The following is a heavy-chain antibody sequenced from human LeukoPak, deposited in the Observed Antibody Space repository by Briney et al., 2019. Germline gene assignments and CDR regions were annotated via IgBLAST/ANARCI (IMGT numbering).Heavy chain of an antibody. V-gene: IGHV3-21*01. CDR3: VSGNDPDSTWESYRLDALDI. Sequence: PGGSLRLSYAASGYTFRHYSVNWVRQAPGKGLERVSSISSTGDYIYYADSVKGRFTISRDNAKSSLYLQMNSLGADDTAVYYCVSGNDPDSTWESYRLDALDIWGQGTTVSVSS. D-gene: IGHD3-16*02. CDR2: ISSTGDYI. CDR1: GYTFRHYS. J-gene: IGHJ3*02.